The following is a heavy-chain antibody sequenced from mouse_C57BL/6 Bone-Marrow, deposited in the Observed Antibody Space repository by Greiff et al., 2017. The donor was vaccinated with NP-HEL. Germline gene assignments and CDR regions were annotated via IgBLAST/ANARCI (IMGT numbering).Heavy chain of an antibody. V-gene: IGHV1-4*01. CDR3: ARCPTQLRFDY. J-gene: IGHJ2*01. D-gene: IGHD1-1*01. Sequence: QVQLQQSGAELARPGASVKMSCKASGYTFTSYTMHWVKQRPGQGLEWIGYINPSCGYTKYNQKFKDKATLTADKSSSTAYMQLSSLTSEDSAGDYLARCPTQLRFDYWGQGTTLTVSS. CDR1: GYTFTSYT. CDR2: INPSCGYT.